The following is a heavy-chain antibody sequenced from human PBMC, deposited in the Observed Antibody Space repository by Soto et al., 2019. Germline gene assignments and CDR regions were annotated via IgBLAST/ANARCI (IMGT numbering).Heavy chain of an antibody. D-gene: IGHD3-16*01. CDR2: IYWDDYK. V-gene: IGHV2-5*02. CDR3: VHKGGGDRILDY. J-gene: IGHJ4*02. CDR1: GFSLSTSGVG. Sequence: QITLKESGPALVKPTQTLTLTCTFSGFSLSTSGVGVGWIRQPPGEALEWLALIYWDDYKHFSPSLESRLTIPKDTSKNHVVLTMTNMDPVDTATYYCVHKGGGDRILDYWGQGTLVTVSS.